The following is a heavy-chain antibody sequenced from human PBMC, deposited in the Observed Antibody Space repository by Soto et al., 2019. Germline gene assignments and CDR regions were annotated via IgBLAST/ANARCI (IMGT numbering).Heavy chain of an antibody. J-gene: IGHJ4*02. CDR2: IWYDGSEK. V-gene: IGHV3-33*01. CDR3: VRWGNFKAHDY. CDR1: GFTFTGHG. D-gene: IGHD3-16*01. Sequence: GGSLRLSCAASGFTFTGHGMHWVRQAPGKGLEWVAVIWYDGSEKYYADSVKGRFTISRDNSKNTLYLQMNSLRVEDTAMYYCVRWGNFKAHDYWGKGSPVTASS.